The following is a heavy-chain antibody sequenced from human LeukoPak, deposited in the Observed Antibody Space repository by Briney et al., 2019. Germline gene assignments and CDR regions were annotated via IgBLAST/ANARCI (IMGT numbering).Heavy chain of an antibody. CDR3: ARGAGNYYFYGMDV. Sequence: SETLCLTCTVSGGSISPYFWTWIRQPPGKGLEWIGYIYYTGSTNYNPSLKSRVTVSVDTSKNQFSLKLSSVTAADTAVYYCARGAGNYYFYGMDVWGQGTTVTVSS. J-gene: IGHJ6*02. CDR2: IYYTGST. V-gene: IGHV4-59*01. CDR1: GGSISPYF.